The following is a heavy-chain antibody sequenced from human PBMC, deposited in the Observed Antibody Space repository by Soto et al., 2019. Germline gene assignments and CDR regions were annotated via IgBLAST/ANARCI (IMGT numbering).Heavy chain of an antibody. CDR2: IYYSGST. CDR3: ATYGSGSYTPATFDY. D-gene: IGHD3-10*01. J-gene: IGHJ4*02. V-gene: IGHV4-31*03. CDR1: GGSISSGDYY. Sequence: QVQLQESGPGLVKPSQTLSLTCTVSGGSISSGDYYWSWIRQHPGKGLEWIGYIYYSGSTYYNPSLKSRVTISVDTSNNQFSLKLTSVTAADTAVYYCATYGSGSYTPATFDYWGQGTLVPVSS.